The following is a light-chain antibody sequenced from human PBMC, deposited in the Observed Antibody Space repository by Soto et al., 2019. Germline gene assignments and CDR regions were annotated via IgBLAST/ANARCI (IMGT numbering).Light chain of an antibody. V-gene: IGKV1-39*01. CDR2: GAS. CDR1: QRISSH. CDR3: QQSNSILRT. Sequence: DIQLTQSPSSLSASVGDRVTITCRASQRISSHLNWYQQKLGKAPKLVIYGASNLQSGVPSRFSGSGSGTDFTLTIDSLQPEDFATYYCQQSNSILRTFGQGTKVDIK. J-gene: IGKJ1*01.